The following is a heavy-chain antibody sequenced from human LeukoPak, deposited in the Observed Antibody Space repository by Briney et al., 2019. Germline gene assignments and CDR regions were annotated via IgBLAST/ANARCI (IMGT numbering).Heavy chain of an antibody. Sequence: SETLSLTCAVYGGSFSGYYWSWIRQPPGKGLEWIGEINHSGSTNYNPSLKSRVTISVDTSKNQFSLKLSSVTAADTAVYYCARGYRFSRNFDWLLGRYTYYFDYWGQGTLVTVSS. CDR1: GGSFSGYY. D-gene: IGHD3-9*01. V-gene: IGHV4-34*01. CDR2: INHSGST. CDR3: ARGYRFSRNFDWLLGRYTYYFDY. J-gene: IGHJ4*02.